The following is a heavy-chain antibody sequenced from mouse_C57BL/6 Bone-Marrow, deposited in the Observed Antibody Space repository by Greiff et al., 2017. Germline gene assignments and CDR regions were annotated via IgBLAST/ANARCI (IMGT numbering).Heavy chain of an antibody. V-gene: IGHV1-81*01. Sequence: QVQLQQSGAELARPGASVKLSCKASGYTFTSYGISWVKQRTGQGLEWIGEIYPRRGNTYYNEKFKGKATLTAYKSSSTAYMERRSLTSEDSAVYFCARGGLLRLNYFDYWGQGTTLTVSS. J-gene: IGHJ2*01. CDR3: ARGGLLRLNYFDY. D-gene: IGHD2-3*01. CDR1: GYTFTSYG. CDR2: IYPRRGNT.